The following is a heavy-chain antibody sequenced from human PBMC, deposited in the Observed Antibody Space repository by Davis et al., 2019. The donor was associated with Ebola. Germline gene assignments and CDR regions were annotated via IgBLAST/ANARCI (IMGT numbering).Heavy chain of an antibody. CDR1: GFIFSDFA. CDR3: AKDNEYSSSSILYYYYYGMDV. CDR2: VGYDGRVK. Sequence: GESLKISCEGSGFIFSDFAMHWVRQLPGKGLEWVAFVGYDGRVKDYADSVKGRFTISRDNSKNTLYLQMNSLRAEDTAVYYCAKDNEYSSSSILYYYYYGMDVWGQGTTVTVSS. J-gene: IGHJ6*02. V-gene: IGHV3-30*04. D-gene: IGHD6-6*01.